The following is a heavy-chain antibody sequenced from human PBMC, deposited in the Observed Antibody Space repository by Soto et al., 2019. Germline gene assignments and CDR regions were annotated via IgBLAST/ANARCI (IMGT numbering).Heavy chain of an antibody. CDR3: ARIVGDIVVVPAAIPNYYYYYGMDV. J-gene: IGHJ6*02. D-gene: IGHD2-2*02. V-gene: IGHV4-31*03. Sequence: PSETLSLTCTVSGGSISSGGYYWSWIRQHPGKGLEWIGYIYYSGSTYYNPSLKSRVTISVGTSKNQFSLKLSSVTAADTAVYYCARIVGDIVVVPAAIPNYYYYYGMDVWGQGTTVTVSS. CDR2: IYYSGST. CDR1: GGSISSGGYY.